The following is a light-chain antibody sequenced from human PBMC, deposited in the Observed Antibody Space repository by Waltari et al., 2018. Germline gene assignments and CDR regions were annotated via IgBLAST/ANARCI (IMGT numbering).Light chain of an antibody. CDR3: HARNGRNNEVV. Sequence: SSELTQDPAVSVALGQTVRFTCQGDSLRTSYASWYQLKPGQAPVLVLFGKEKRPSGIPDRFSGYSSGTTSSLTITGAQAEDEADYYCHARNGRNNEVVFGGGTKLTVL. CDR1: SLRTSY. CDR2: GKE. V-gene: IGLV3-19*01. J-gene: IGLJ3*02.